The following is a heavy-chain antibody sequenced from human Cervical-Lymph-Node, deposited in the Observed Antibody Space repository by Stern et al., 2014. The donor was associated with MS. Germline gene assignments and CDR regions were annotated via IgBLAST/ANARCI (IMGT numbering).Heavy chain of an antibody. D-gene: IGHD5-18*01. Sequence: QVQLQESGPGLVKPSETLSLTCTASGGSISSSSNYWGWIRPPPGKGLEGIGSIYYSGSTYYKPSLKIRVTISVYTSKSQFALKLSSVTDADAAVYYCARHRDTAMYDYWGQGTLVTVSS. J-gene: IGHJ4*02. CDR1: GGSISSSSNY. CDR2: IYYSGST. V-gene: IGHV4-39*01. CDR3: ARHRDTAMYDY.